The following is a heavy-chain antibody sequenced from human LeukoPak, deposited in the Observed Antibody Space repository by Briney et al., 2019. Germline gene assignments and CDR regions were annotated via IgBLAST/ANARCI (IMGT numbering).Heavy chain of an antibody. J-gene: IGHJ4*02. CDR3: ARNFDS. Sequence: GGSLRLSCAASGVIFTSYTMNWVRQAPGKGLEWVSYITSSSSTIYYADSVKGRFTMSRDNAENSLYLQMNSLRAEDTAVYYCARNFDSWGQGTLVTVSS. D-gene: IGHD2/OR15-2a*01. V-gene: IGHV3-48*01. CDR1: GVIFTSYT. CDR2: ITSSSSTI.